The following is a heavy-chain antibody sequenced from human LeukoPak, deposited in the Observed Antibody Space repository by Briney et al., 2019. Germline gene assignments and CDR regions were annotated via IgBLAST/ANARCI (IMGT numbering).Heavy chain of an antibody. D-gene: IGHD1-26*01. Sequence: SETLSLTCAVSGGSINNYYWSWIRQPPGKGLEWIGYIYDSGSTNYNPSLQSRVTTSLDTSKNQFSLKLSSVTAADTAVYYCARMSGTHWAHWFDPWGQGTLVTVSS. CDR1: GGSINNYY. J-gene: IGHJ5*02. CDR3: ARMSGTHWAHWFDP. CDR2: IYDSGST. V-gene: IGHV4-59*01.